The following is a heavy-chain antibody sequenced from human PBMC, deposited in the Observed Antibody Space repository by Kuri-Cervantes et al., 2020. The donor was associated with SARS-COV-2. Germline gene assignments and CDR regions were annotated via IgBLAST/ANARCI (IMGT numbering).Heavy chain of an antibody. J-gene: IGHJ5*02. D-gene: IGHD3-3*01. CDR2: ISAYNGNT. Sequence: ASVKVSCKASGYTFTSYGISWVRQAPGQGLEWMGWISAYNGNTNYAQKLQGRVTMTTDTSTSTAYMELRSLRSDDTAVYYCARLRFLEWYPTYNWFDPWGQGTLVTVSS. CDR1: GYTFTSYG. V-gene: IGHV1-18*04. CDR3: ARLRFLEWYPTYNWFDP.